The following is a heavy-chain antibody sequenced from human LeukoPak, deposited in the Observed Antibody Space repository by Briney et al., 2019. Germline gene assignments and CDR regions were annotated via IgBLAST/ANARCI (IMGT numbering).Heavy chain of an antibody. V-gene: IGHV1-18*01. Sequence: GASVKVSCKTSGYAFTTYDISWVRQAPGQGLEWMGWISVYSGNTNYAQKIQGRVTMTTDTPTSTAYMELRSLTSDDTAVYYCARVVDRDPWISPDAFDIWGQGTMVTVSS. CDR1: GYAFTTYD. CDR2: ISVYSGNT. CDR3: ARVVDRDPWISPDAFDI. J-gene: IGHJ3*02. D-gene: IGHD2-15*01.